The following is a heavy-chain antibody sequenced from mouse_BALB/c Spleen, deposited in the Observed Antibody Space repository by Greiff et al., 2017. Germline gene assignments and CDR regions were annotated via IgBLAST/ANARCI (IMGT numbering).Heavy chain of an antibody. Sequence: DVKLVESGGGLVKPGGSLKLSCAASGFTFSSYAMSWVRQTPEKRLEWVATISSGGSYTYYPDSVKGRFTISRDNAKNTLYLQMSSLRSEDTAMYYCARRRHFDYWGQGTTLTVSS. CDR3: ARRRHFDY. V-gene: IGHV5-9-3*01. CDR1: GFTFSSYA. CDR2: ISSGGSYT. J-gene: IGHJ2*01.